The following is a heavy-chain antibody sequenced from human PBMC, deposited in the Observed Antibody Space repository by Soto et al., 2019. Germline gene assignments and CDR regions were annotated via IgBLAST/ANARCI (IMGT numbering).Heavy chain of an antibody. Sequence: QVQLQESGPGLVKPSQTLSLTCTVSGGSISSGGYYWSWIRQHPGKGLEWIGYIYYSGSTYYNPSLXSRVTISVDTXXNXCYXKLSSVTAADTAVYYCARGWGYCISTSCSFDAFDIWGQGTMVTVSS. V-gene: IGHV4-31*03. D-gene: IGHD2-2*01. CDR2: IYYSGST. CDR3: ARGWGYCISTSCSFDAFDI. J-gene: IGHJ3*02. CDR1: GGSISSGGYY.